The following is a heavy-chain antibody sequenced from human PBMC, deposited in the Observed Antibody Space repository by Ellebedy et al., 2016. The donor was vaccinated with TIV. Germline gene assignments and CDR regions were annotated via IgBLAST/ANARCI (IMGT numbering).Heavy chain of an antibody. J-gene: IGHJ6*02. CDR3: ARGGGSYSNYGLDV. CDR2: IIPLFGTA. CDR1: GGTFSSDA. D-gene: IGHD1-26*01. V-gene: IGHV1-69*13. Sequence: AASVKVSCKASGGTFSSDAISWVRQAPGQGLEWMGGIIPLFGTANYAQKFQGRLTITADESTSTAYMELSSLRAEDTAVYYGARGGGSYSNYGLDVWGQGTTVTVSS.